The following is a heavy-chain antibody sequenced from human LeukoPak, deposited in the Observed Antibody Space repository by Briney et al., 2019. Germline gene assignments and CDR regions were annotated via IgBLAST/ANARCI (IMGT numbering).Heavy chain of an antibody. J-gene: IGHJ3*01. D-gene: IGHD4-17*01. V-gene: IGHV3-64*01. Sequence: PGGSLILSCAASGFTFSSYAMHWVRQAPGKGLEHVSGISSNGIYTYYANSVKGRFTISRDNSKNTLYLQMGSLRPEDMAVYYCARGPTVITFNAFDVWGQGTMVTVSS. CDR2: ISSNGIYT. CDR1: GFTFSSYA. CDR3: ARGPTVITFNAFDV.